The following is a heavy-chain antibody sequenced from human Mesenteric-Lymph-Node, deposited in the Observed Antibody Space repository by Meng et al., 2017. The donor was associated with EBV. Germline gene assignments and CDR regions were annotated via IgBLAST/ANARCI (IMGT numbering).Heavy chain of an antibody. J-gene: IGHJ4*02. Sequence: QVQLQESGPGLVKPSQTLSLTCAVYGGSISGGTDFWSWIRQPPGKGLEWIGYIYYSGDTNYNPSLKSRITISLDTSKNQFSLNVRSVTAADTAVYYCARGAYEGSGSKFADWGQGTLVTVSS. CDR1: GGSISGGTDF. CDR2: IYYSGDT. D-gene: IGHD3-10*01. CDR3: ARGAYEGSGSKFAD. V-gene: IGHV4-30-4*01.